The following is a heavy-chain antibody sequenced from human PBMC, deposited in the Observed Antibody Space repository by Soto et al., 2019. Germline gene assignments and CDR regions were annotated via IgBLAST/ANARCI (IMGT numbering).Heavy chain of an antibody. J-gene: IGHJ3*02. Sequence: ASVKVSCKASGYTFTSYAMHWVRQAPGQRLEWMGWINAGNGNTKYSQKFQGRVTITRDTSASTAYMELSSLRAEDTAVYYCANGGGDYSSGWYGAFDIWGQGTMVTVSS. CDR2: INAGNGNT. V-gene: IGHV1-3*01. CDR1: GYTFTSYA. D-gene: IGHD6-19*01. CDR3: ANGGGDYSSGWYGAFDI.